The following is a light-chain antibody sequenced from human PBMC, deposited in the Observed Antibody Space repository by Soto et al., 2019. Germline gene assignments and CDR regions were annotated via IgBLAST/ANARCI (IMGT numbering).Light chain of an antibody. CDR2: WAT. CDR1: QSAFSNSKNRNH. CDR3: HQYFRSPLT. Sequence: DIVMTQSPDSLAVSLGEKATINCKSNQSAFSNSKNRNHLSWYQQKPGQPPKLLIYWATTRESGVPDRFSGSGSGRDFTLTVSGLQAEDVAIYYCHQYFRSPLTFGGGTKVEIK. J-gene: IGKJ4*01. V-gene: IGKV4-1*01.